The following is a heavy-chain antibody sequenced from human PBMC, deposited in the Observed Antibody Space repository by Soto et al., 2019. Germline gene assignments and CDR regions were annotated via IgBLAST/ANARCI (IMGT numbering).Heavy chain of an antibody. CDR1: GGSFSGYY. V-gene: IGHV4-34*01. CDR2: INHSGST. Sequence: SETLSLTCAVYGGSFSGYYWSWIRQPPGKGLEWIGEINHSGSTNYNPSLKSRVTISVDTSKNQFSLKLSSVTAADTAVYYCARRMPPRRYYFDYWGQGTRVTVSS. J-gene: IGHJ4*02. CDR3: ARRMPPRRYYFDY. D-gene: IGHD3-16*02.